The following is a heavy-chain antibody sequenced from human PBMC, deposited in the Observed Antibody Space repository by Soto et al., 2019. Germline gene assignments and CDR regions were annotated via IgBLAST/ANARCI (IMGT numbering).Heavy chain of an antibody. CDR3: AHSISAAGYYDILGDFDY. V-gene: IGHV2-5*02. J-gene: IGHJ4*02. Sequence: QITLKESGPTLVKPTQTLTLTCTFSGFSLSTSGVGVGWIRQPPGKALEWLALIYWDDDKRYSPSLKSRLTITKDTSKNQVVLTMTNMDPVDTATYYCAHSISAAGYYDILGDFDYWGQGTLVTVSS. D-gene: IGHD3-9*01. CDR1: GFSLSTSGVG. CDR2: IYWDDDK.